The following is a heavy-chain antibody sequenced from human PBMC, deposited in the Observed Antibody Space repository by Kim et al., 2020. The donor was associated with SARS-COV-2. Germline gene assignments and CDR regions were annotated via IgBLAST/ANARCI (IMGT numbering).Heavy chain of an antibody. J-gene: IGHJ3*02. CDR1: GGTFSSYA. CDR2: IIPIFGTA. D-gene: IGHD2-15*01. Sequence: SVKVSCKASGGTFSSYAISWVRQAPGQGLEWMGGIIPIFGTANYTQKFQGRVTITADESTSTAYMELSSLRSEDTAVYYCARDRVVNYDAVGDAFDIWGQGTMVTVSS. V-gene: IGHV1-69*13. CDR3: ARDRVVNYDAVGDAFDI.